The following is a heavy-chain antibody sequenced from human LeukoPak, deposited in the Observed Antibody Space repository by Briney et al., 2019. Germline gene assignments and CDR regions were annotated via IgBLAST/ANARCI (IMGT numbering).Heavy chain of an antibody. Sequence: ASVKVSCKASGGPFNTYPINWLRQAPGQGLEWMGGISSYNGDTNHAQNVQGRVTLTTDTSTGTAYMELRSLRSDDTAIYYCAIHYGSGHFTYYFDYWGQGTLVTVSS. J-gene: IGHJ4*02. CDR3: AIHYGSGHFTYYFDY. CDR1: GGPFNTYP. CDR2: ISSYNGDT. D-gene: IGHD6-19*01. V-gene: IGHV1-18*01.